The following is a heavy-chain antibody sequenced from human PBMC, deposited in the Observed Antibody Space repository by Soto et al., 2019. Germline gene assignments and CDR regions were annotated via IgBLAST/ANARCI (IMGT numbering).Heavy chain of an antibody. Sequence: QLHLVQSGAEVKKPGSSLKVSCKASGGTFSNSGISWVRPAPGQGLEWMGGIIPIFATTNYAQKLQGRITIIAVESTNTGYMALSNLSSADTGVYYCARAPILVSVTLPENYFGTWGQGALVTVAS. V-gene: IGHV1-69*01. D-gene: IGHD2-21*02. CDR3: ARAPILVSVTLPENYFGT. CDR2: IIPIFATT. J-gene: IGHJ4*02. CDR1: GGTFSNSG.